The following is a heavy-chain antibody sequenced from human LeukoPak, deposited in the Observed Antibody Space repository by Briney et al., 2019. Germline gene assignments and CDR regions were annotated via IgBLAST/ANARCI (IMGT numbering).Heavy chain of an antibody. J-gene: IGHJ4*02. V-gene: IGHV1-18*01. CDR3: ARADLRITMVRGVMEISDY. Sequence: ASVKVSCKASGYTFTSYGISWVRQAPGQGLEWMGWISAYNGNTNYAQKLQGRVTMTTDTSTSTAYMELRSLRSDDTAVYYCARADLRITMVRGVMEISDYWGQGTLVTVSS. CDR2: ISAYNGNT. D-gene: IGHD3-10*01. CDR1: GYTFTSYG.